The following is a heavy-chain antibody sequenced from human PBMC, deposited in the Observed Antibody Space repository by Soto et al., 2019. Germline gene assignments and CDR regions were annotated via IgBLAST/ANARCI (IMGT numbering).Heavy chain of an antibody. Sequence: GGSLRLSCAASGFTFSSYGMHWVRQAPGKGLEWVAVISYDGSNKYYADSVKGRFTISRDNSKNTLYLQMNSLRAEDTAVYYCAKGFGELFHYFDYWGQGTLVTVSS. CDR1: GFTFSSYG. D-gene: IGHD3-10*01. CDR2: ISYDGSNK. V-gene: IGHV3-30*18. CDR3: AKGFGELFHYFDY. J-gene: IGHJ4*02.